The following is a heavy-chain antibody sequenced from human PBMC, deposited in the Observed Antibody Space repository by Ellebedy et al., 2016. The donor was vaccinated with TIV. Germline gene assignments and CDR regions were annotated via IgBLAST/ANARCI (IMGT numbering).Heavy chain of an antibody. J-gene: IGHJ4*02. V-gene: IGHV4-59*01. Sequence: SETLSLTCTVSGGSISSYYWSWIRQPPGKGLEWIGEINHSGSTNYNPSLKSRVTISVDTSKNQFSLKLSSVTAADTAVYYCARDSGDGFDYWGQGTLVTVSS. CDR1: GGSISSYY. CDR3: ARDSGDGFDY. CDR2: INHSGST.